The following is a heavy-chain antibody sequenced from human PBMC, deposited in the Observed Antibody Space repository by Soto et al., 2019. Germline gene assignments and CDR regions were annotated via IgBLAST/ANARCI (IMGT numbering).Heavy chain of an antibody. CDR1: GFTFSNYA. Sequence: EEQLLESGGGLVQPGGSLRLSCAASGFTFSNYAMSWVRQAPGKGLEWVSVISGSGGSTYYADSVKGRFTISRDNSKNTLYLQMNSLSAEETAVYYCAIWKYRSGLTGDYWGQGTMVTVSS. CDR3: AIWKYRSGLTGDY. V-gene: IGHV3-23*01. CDR2: ISGSGGST. J-gene: IGHJ4*02. D-gene: IGHD6-19*01.